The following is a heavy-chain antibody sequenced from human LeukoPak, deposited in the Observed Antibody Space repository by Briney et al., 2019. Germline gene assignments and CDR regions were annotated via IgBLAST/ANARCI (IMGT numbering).Heavy chain of an antibody. V-gene: IGHV3-23*01. J-gene: IGHJ4*02. Sequence: GGALRLSRVPSLFILSNYAMTWVRQDPRAGREWVSTISDCGGNTYYRDSVAGRFTISTDNSKKTLHLQMNSLRGDCTAVSYSVKEGGSNLLVNWGQGTLATVSS. CDR3: VKEGGSNLLVN. CDR2: ISDCGGNT. CDR1: LFILSNYA. D-gene: IGHD2-2*01.